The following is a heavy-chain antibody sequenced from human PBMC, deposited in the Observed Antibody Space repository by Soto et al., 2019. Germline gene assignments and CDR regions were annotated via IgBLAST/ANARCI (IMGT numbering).Heavy chain of an antibody. Sequence: SEPLSLTCTVSGGSISININYWGWIRHPPGKGLEWIGSIYYSGSTYYNPSLKSRVTISEDTSKNQFSLKMSSVTAADTAVYYCAREIAVAGTHYFDYWGQGTLVTVSS. D-gene: IGHD6-19*01. CDR1: GGSISININY. J-gene: IGHJ4*02. CDR2: IYYSGST. V-gene: IGHV4-39*07. CDR3: AREIAVAGTHYFDY.